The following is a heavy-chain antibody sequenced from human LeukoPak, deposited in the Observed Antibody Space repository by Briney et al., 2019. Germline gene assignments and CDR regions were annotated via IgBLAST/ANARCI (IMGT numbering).Heavy chain of an antibody. CDR3: AKPSMVRGVIRLYYFDY. CDR1: GFTFSSYG. CDR2: ISYDGSNK. J-gene: IGHJ4*02. V-gene: IGHV3-30*18. D-gene: IGHD3-10*01. Sequence: GGSLRLSCAASGFTFSSYGMHWVRQAPGKGLEWVAVISYDGSNKYYADSVKGRFTISRDNSKNTLYLQMNSLRAEDTAVYYCAKPSMVRGVIRLYYFDYWGQGTLVTVSS.